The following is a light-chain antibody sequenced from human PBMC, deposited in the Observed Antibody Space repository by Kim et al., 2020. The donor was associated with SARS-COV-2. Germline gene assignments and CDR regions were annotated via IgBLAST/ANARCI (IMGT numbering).Light chain of an antibody. CDR2: RNN. CDR1: SNDVGYQG. Sequence: RQTATLTCTGNSNDVGYQGAAWLQQHQDHPPKLLSFRNNNRPSGISERFSASRSGNTASLTITGLQPEDEADYYCSAWDSSVSAWVFGGGTQLTVL. CDR3: SAWDSSVSAWV. J-gene: IGLJ3*02. V-gene: IGLV10-54*01.